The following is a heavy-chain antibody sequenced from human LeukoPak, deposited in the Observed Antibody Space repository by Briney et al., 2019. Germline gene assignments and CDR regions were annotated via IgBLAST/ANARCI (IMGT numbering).Heavy chain of an antibody. V-gene: IGHV1-18*01. Sequence: GASVKVSCKASGGTFSSYAISGVRQAPGQGLEWMGWISAYNGNTNYAQKLQGRVTMTTDTSTSTAYMELRSLRSDDTAVYYCARADYSNPGWFDPWGQGTLVTVSS. CDR2: ISAYNGNT. CDR1: GGTFSSYA. CDR3: ARADYSNPGWFDP. D-gene: IGHD4-11*01. J-gene: IGHJ5*02.